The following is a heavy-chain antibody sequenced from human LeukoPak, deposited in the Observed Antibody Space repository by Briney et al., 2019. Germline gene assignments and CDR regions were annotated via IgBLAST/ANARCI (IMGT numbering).Heavy chain of an antibody. D-gene: IGHD4-17*01. Sequence: ASVKVSCKVSGYTLTELSMHWVRQAPGKGLEWMGGFDPEDGETIYAQKFQGRVTMIEDTSTDTAYMELSSLRSEDTAVYYCTTVRAFTVTSIYYYYGMDVWGQGTTVTVSS. CDR3: TTVRAFTVTSIYYYYGMDV. CDR1: GYTLTELS. CDR2: FDPEDGET. V-gene: IGHV1-24*01. J-gene: IGHJ6*02.